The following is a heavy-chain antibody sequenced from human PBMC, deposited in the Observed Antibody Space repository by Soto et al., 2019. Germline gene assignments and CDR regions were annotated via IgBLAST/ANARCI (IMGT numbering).Heavy chain of an antibody. J-gene: IGHJ4*02. CDR2: ISYDGSNN. Sequence: VGSLSLSCAVSGFTFSSYAMHWVRQAQGKGLERVAVISYDGSNNYYADSVMGRFTISRDKSKNTLFLQMNSLRADDTAVYYCARDFGRTRRYYFDCWGQGTLVTVSS. D-gene: IGHD3-10*01. V-gene: IGHV3-30-3*01. CDR1: GFTFSSYA. CDR3: ARDFGRTRRYYFDC.